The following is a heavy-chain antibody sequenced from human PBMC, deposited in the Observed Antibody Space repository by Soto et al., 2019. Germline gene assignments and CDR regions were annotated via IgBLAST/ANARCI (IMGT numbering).Heavy chain of an antibody. J-gene: IGHJ6*02. CDR1: GGSISSYY. CDR2: IYYSGST. D-gene: IGHD1-1*01. V-gene: IGHV4-59*01. CDR3: ARENWRGGNYYGMDV. Sequence: PWETLSLTCTVSGGSISSYYWSWIRQPPGKGLEWIGDIYYSGSTNYNPSLKSRVTISVDTSKNQFSLKLSSVTAADTAVYYCARENWRGGNYYGMDVWGQGTTVTVSS.